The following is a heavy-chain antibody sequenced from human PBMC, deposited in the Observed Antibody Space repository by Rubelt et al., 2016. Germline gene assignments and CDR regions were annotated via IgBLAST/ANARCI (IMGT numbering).Heavy chain of an antibody. CDR3: ANDRWELRNGGWFDP. CDR1: GFTFSSYG. J-gene: IGHJ5*02. Sequence: EVQLVDSGGGLVQPGGSLRLSCAASGFTFSSYGMSWVRQTPGKGLEWVANIKEDGSEKYYVDSVKGRFTISRDNAKNSLSLQMISLRAEDTAVYYCANDRWELRNGGWFDPWGQGTVVTVSS. V-gene: IGHV3-7*01. CDR2: IKEDGSEK. D-gene: IGHD1-26*01.